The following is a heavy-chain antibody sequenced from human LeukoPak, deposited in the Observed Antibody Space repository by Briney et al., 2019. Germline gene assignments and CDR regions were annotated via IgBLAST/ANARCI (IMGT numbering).Heavy chain of an antibody. D-gene: IGHD5-18*01. V-gene: IGHV3-7*01. J-gene: IGHJ3*02. CDR3: ARCGYSYAALCAFDI. CDR2: IKKDGSDK. CDR1: GFTFSSYG. Sequence: GGSLRLSCAASGFTFSSYGMTWVRQAPGKALEWVANIKKDGSDKYYVDSVRGRFTISRDNAKNSLYLQMNSLRAEDTAVYYCARCGYSYAALCAFDIWGQGTMVTVSS.